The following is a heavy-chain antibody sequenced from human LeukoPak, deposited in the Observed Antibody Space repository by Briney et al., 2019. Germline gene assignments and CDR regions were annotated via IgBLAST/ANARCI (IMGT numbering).Heavy chain of an antibody. V-gene: IGHV1-2*02. J-gene: IGHJ4*02. D-gene: IGHD3-10*01. CDR3: ARDSYYASGSPLDY. CDR2: INPNSGGT. Sequence: APVKVSCTASGYSFTDYYMHWVRQAPGQGLEWMGWINPNSGGTHSAQKFQGRVTMTRDTSISTTYMELSRLRSDDTAVYYCARDSYYASGSPLDYWGQGTLVTVSS. CDR1: GYSFTDYY.